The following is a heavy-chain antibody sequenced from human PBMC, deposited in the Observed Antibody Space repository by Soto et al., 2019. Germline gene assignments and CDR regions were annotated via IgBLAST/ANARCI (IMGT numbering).Heavy chain of an antibody. Sequence: QVQLVQSGAEVKKPGASVKVSCKASGYTFTTYYIHWVRQAPGQGLEWMGIINPSGGNITYAQKFQGRVTMTRDTSTSTVYIELSSLRSEDTAVYYCGRDGGYQRFDYWGQGAHVTVSS. CDR3: GRDGGYQRFDY. D-gene: IGHD2-2*01. J-gene: IGHJ4*02. CDR1: GYTFTTYY. CDR2: INPSGGNI. V-gene: IGHV1-46*03.